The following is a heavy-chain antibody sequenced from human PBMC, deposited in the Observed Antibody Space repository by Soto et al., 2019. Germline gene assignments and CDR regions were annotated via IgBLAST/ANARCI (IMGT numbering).Heavy chain of an antibody. CDR2: IIPIFGTA. CDR3: ARDGGRHSGGIDY. V-gene: IGHV1-69*01. D-gene: IGHD1-26*01. J-gene: IGHJ4*02. Sequence: QVQQVQSGAEVKKPGSSVKVSCKASGGTFSSYSINWVRQAPGQGLEWMGEIIPIFGTANYAQKFQGRVTITADESTSTAYMELSSLSSEDTAVFYCARDGGRHSGGIDYWGQGTLVTVSS. CDR1: GGTFSSYS.